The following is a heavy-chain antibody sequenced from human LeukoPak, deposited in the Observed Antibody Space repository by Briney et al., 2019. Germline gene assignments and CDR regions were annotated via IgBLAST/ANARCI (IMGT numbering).Heavy chain of an antibody. D-gene: IGHD3-16*01. CDR1: GFIFRDYY. CDR3: ARGYVWGSSSDY. CDR2: ISHSSSTI. J-gene: IGHJ4*02. V-gene: IGHV3-11*04. Sequence: PGGSLRLSCAASGFIFRDYYMSWIRQAPGKGLEWVSYISHSSSTIDYADSVRGRFTISRDNAKNSLYLQMNSLRVEDTAVYFCARGYVWGSSSDYWGQGTLVSVSS.